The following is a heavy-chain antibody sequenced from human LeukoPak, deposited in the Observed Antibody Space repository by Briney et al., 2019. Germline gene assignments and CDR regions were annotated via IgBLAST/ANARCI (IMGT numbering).Heavy chain of an antibody. CDR1: GFTFSSNG. D-gene: IGHD6-13*01. V-gene: IGHV3-30*18. Sequence: GRSLRLSCAASGFTFSSNGMHWVRQAPGKGLEWVAVISYDGSKKYYADSVKGRFTVSRDDSKNTLYLQMNSLRAEDTAVYYCAKDRSSSWAFDYWGLGTLVTVSS. CDR2: ISYDGSKK. J-gene: IGHJ4*02. CDR3: AKDRSSSWAFDY.